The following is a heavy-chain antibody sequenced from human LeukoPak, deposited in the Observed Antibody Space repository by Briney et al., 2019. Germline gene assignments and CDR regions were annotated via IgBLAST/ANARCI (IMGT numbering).Heavy chain of an antibody. CDR2: ISSSGSTI. Sequence: GGSLRLSCAASGFTFSDYYMTWIRQAPGNGLEWVSYISSSGSTINYADSVRGRFTISRDNAKNSLYLEMNSLRAEDTAVYYSARGYSNGPAIDSWGQGTLVTVSS. D-gene: IGHD5-18*01. CDR1: GFTFSDYY. J-gene: IGHJ4*02. V-gene: IGHV3-11*04. CDR3: ARGYSNGPAIDS.